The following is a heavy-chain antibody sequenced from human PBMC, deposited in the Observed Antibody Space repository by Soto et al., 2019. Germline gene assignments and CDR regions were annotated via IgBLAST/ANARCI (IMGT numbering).Heavy chain of an antibody. V-gene: IGHV4-59*08. CDR1: GGSISSYY. J-gene: IGHJ5*02. CDR3: ATQHTIFGVVTAHSWFDP. Sequence: PSETLSLTCTVSGGSISSYYWSWIRQPPGKGLEWIGYIYYSGSTNYNPSLKSRVTISVDTSKNQFSLKLSSVTAADTAVYDCATQHTIFGVVTAHSWFDPWGQGPLVTVPS. D-gene: IGHD3-3*01. CDR2: IYYSGST.